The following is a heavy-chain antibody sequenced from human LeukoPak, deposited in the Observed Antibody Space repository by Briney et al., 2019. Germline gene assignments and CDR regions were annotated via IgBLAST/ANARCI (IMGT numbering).Heavy chain of an antibody. CDR1: GFTFSSYG. CDR2: IKQDGSEK. D-gene: IGHD6-6*01. V-gene: IGHV3-7*03. CDR3: GSSMDY. Sequence: GGSLRLSCAASGFTFSSYGMHWVRQAPGKGLEWVANIKQDGSEKYYVDSVKGRFTISRDNAKNSLYLQMNSLRVEDTAVYYCGSSMDYWGQGTLVIVSS. J-gene: IGHJ4*02.